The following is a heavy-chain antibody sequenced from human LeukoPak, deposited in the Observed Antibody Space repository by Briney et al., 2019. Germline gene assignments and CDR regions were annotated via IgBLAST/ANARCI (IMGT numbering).Heavy chain of an antibody. D-gene: IGHD3-10*01. CDR3: ARSFVGGGPTDY. J-gene: IGHJ4*02. Sequence: ASVKVSCKASGYTFTSYYMHWVRQAPGQGLEWMGWMNPNSANTDYAQKFQGRVTITRNTSITTAYMELSSLRSEDTAVYYCARSFVGGGPTDYWGQGTLVTVSS. V-gene: IGHV1-8*03. CDR1: GYTFTSYY. CDR2: MNPNSANT.